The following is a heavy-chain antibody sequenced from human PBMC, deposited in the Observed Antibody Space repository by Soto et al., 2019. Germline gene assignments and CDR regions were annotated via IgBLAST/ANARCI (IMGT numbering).Heavy chain of an antibody. J-gene: IGHJ4*02. Sequence: ASVKVSCKASGDTFTNDYMHWVRQAPGQGLEWMGIINPSTGTTSYAQKFQGRVTITRDTSTSTVYMELSSLRAEDTAVYYCARVYCCRTTSCNPHDYWGQGTLVTVSS. D-gene: IGHD2-2*01. CDR1: GDTFTNDY. V-gene: IGHV1-46*01. CDR3: ARVYCCRTTSCNPHDY. CDR2: INPSTGTT.